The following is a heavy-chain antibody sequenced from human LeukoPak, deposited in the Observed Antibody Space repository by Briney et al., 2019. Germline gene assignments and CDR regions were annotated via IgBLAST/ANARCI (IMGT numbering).Heavy chain of an antibody. CDR2: INSDGSST. D-gene: IGHD3-22*01. J-gene: IGHJ4*02. Sequence: GGSLRLSCAASGFTFSSYWMHWVRQAPGKGLVWVSRINSDGSSTSYADSVKGRFTISRDNAKNTLYLQMNSLRAEDTAVYYCARASAWGYYDSSGYYLFDYWGQGTLVTVSS. V-gene: IGHV3-74*01. CDR3: ARASAWGYYDSSGYYLFDY. CDR1: GFTFSSYW.